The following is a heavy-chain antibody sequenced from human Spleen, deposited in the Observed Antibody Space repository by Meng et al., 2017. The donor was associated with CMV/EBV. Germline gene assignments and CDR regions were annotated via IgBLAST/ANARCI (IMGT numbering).Heavy chain of an antibody. Sequence: ESLKISCAASGFTFSSCWMHWVRQGRGKGLMWVSLINSDGISTSYADSVKGRFTISRDNDKNTLYLQMNSLRADDTAVYYCARALTDTLVRVVYYYYYGMDVWGQGTTVTVSS. J-gene: IGHJ6*02. D-gene: IGHD3-10*01. CDR1: GFTFSSCW. CDR2: INSDGIST. V-gene: IGHV3-74*01. CDR3: ARALTDTLVRVVYYYYYGMDV.